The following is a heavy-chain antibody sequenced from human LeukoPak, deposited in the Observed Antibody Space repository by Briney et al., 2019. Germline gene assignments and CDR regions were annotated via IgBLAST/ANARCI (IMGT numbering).Heavy chain of an antibody. J-gene: IGHJ5*02. Sequence: SETLSLTCAVYGGSFSGYYWNWIRQPPGKGLEWIGEINHSGSTNYNPSLKSRVTISVDTSKNQFSLKLSSVTAADTAVYYCARLMTTVTTPSCNWFDPWGQGTLVTVSS. V-gene: IGHV4-34*01. D-gene: IGHD4-17*01. CDR2: INHSGST. CDR1: GGSFSGYY. CDR3: ARLMTTVTTPSCNWFDP.